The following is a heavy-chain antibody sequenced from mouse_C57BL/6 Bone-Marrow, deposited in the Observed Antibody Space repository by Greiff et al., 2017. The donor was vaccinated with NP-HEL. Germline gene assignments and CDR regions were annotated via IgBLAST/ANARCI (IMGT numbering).Heavy chain of an antibody. J-gene: IGHJ1*03. V-gene: IGHV5-4*01. CDR3: ARDEDYSHWYFDV. CDR1: GFTFSSYA. Sequence: EVQLKESGGGLVKPGGSLKLSCAASGFTFSSYAMSWVRQTPEKRLEWVATISDGGSYTYYPDNVKGRSTISRDNAKNNLYLQMSHLKSEDTAMYYCARDEDYSHWYFDVWGTGTTVTVSS. D-gene: IGHD2-12*01. CDR2: ISDGGSYT.